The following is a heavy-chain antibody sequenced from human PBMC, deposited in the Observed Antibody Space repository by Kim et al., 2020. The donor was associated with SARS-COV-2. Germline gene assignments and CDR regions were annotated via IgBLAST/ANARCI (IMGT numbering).Heavy chain of an antibody. CDR3: AKMRSGTYSTFXS. CDR2: ISVSGGST. Sequence: GGSLRLSCAASGFTFSTYAMSWVRQAPGKGLEWVSSISVSGGSTDYADSVKGRFTISRDESKNTLYLQMNSLRAEDTAVYYCAKMRSGTYSTFXSWGQGTLVTVSS. J-gene: IGHJ4*02. CDR1: GFTFSTYA. V-gene: IGHV3-23*01. D-gene: IGHD1-26*01.